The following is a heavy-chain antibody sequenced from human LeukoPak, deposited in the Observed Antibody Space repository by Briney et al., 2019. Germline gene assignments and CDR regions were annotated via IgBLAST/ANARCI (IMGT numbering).Heavy chain of an antibody. V-gene: IGHV3-30-3*01. Sequence: GGSLRLSCAASGLTFNNYAMSWVRQAPGKGLEWVAVISYDGSNKYYADSVKGRFTISRDNSKNTLYLQMNSLGAEDTAVYYCARLIQDIVVVPAATSFDYWGQGTLVTVSS. D-gene: IGHD2-2*01. J-gene: IGHJ4*02. CDR3: ARLIQDIVVVPAATSFDY. CDR2: ISYDGSNK. CDR1: GLTFNNYA.